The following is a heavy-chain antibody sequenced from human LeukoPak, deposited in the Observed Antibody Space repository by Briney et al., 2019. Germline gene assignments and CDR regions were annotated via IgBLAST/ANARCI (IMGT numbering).Heavy chain of an antibody. D-gene: IGHD2-2*01. J-gene: IGHJ6*02. Sequence: GGSLRLSCAASGFAFSSYAMSWVRQAPGKGLEWVSAISGSGGFTYYADSVKGRFTISRDNSKNTLYLQMNSLRAEDTAVYYCAKGYCSSTSCYFHYYGMDVWGQGTTVTVSS. CDR1: GFAFSSYA. V-gene: IGHV3-23*01. CDR3: AKGYCSSTSCYFHYYGMDV. CDR2: ISGSGGFT.